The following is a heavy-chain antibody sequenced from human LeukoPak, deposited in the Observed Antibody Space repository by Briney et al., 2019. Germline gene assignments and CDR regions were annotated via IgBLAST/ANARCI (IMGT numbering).Heavy chain of an antibody. CDR2: ISGSGGST. D-gene: IGHD2-2*02. Sequence: AGGSLRLSCAASGFTFSSYAMSWVRQAPGKGLEWVSAISGSGGSTYYADSVKGRFTISRDNSKNTLYLQMNSLRAEDTAVYYCAKDPCSSTSCYTGFDYWGQGTLVTVSS. V-gene: IGHV3-23*01. J-gene: IGHJ4*02. CDR3: AKDPCSSTSCYTGFDY. CDR1: GFTFSSYA.